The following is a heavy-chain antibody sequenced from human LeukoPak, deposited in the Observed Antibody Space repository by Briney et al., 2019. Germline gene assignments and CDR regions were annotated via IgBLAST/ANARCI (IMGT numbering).Heavy chain of an antibody. CDR2: INPSDSDT. CDR3: ARTGTYAEFDS. J-gene: IGHJ4*02. Sequence: GESLQISCQGSGSSFSTYWIGWVRQMPGKGLEWMGIINPSDSDTRYSPSFQGQVTISADNSISTAYLQWSSLKASDTAMYYCARTGTYAEFDSWGQGSLVTVSS. D-gene: IGHD6-13*01. CDR1: GSSFSTYW. V-gene: IGHV5-51*01.